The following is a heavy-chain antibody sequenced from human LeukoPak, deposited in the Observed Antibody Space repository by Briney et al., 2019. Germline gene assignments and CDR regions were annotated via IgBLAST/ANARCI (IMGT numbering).Heavy chain of an antibody. D-gene: IGHD6-13*01. CDR1: GFTVSSNY. V-gene: IGHV3-66*01. CDR3: ARSHSSSWLYYFEY. J-gene: IGHJ4*02. Sequence: GGSLRLSCAASGFTVSSNYMSWVRQAPGKGLEWVSVICSGGSTQYADSVKGRFTISRDNSMKMLYLQMDSLRAEDTAVYYCARSHSSSWLYYFEYWGQGTLVTVSS. CDR2: ICSGGST.